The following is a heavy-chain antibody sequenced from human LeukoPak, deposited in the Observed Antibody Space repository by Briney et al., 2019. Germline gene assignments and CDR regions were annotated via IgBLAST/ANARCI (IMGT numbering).Heavy chain of an antibody. J-gene: IGHJ4*02. CDR3: ARETSSGSGYYFDY. CDR1: GGSINSYY. V-gene: IGHV4-59*01. D-gene: IGHD3-22*01. Sequence: SETLSLTCTVSGGSINSYYWGWIRQPPEKGLEWIGYIYYSGSTTYNPSLRSRVTISVDTSKNQFSLKLSSVTAADTAVYYCARETSSGSGYYFDYWGQGTLVTVSS. CDR2: IYYSGST.